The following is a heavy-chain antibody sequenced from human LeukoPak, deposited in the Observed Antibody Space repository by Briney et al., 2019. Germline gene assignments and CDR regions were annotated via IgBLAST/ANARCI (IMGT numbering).Heavy chain of an antibody. Sequence: GASLRLSCAASGFTFGSYAMSWVRQAPGKGLEWVSTISGSGGSTYYADSVKGRFTISRDNSKSTLYLQMDSLRAEDTAIYYCAKCQFPHYYYYGMDVWGQGTTVTVSS. V-gene: IGHV3-23*01. J-gene: IGHJ6*02. D-gene: IGHD5-24*01. CDR2: ISGSGGST. CDR3: AKCQFPHYYYYGMDV. CDR1: GFTFGSYA.